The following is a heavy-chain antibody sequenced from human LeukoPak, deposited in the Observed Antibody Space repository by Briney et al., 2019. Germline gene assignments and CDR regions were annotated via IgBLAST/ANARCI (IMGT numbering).Heavy chain of an antibody. Sequence: SETLSLTCTVSGGSISSSSYYWGWIRQPPGKGLEWIGTIYYSGSTYYNPSLKRRVTISVDTSKNQFSLKLNSVTAADTAVYYCARQAGRWLQLRDFDYWGQGTLVTVSS. CDR2: IYYSGST. V-gene: IGHV4-39*01. CDR1: GGSISSSSYY. CDR3: ARQAGRWLQLRDFDY. J-gene: IGHJ4*02. D-gene: IGHD5-24*01.